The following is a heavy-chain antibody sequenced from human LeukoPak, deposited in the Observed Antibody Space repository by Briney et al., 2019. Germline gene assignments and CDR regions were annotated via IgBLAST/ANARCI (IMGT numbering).Heavy chain of an antibody. V-gene: IGHV4-61*02. CDR3: ARDRQWLVDY. D-gene: IGHD6-19*01. Sequence: PSQSLSPTCTAAAGSLSIGGNYWSWFQQPAGKALERFGRIFASGCTNYNPSLASRATMSVDTSKNQFSWQLPSLTAAHSASYFCARDRQWLVDYWGQGALVSVSS. J-gene: IGHJ4*02. CDR2: IFASGCT. CDR1: AGSLSIGGNY.